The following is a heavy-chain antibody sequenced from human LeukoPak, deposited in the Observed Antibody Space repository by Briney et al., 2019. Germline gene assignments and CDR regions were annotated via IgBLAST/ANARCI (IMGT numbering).Heavy chain of an antibody. CDR3: ARLRYDSSGTLDY. CDR2: IYHSGST. J-gene: IGHJ4*02. Sequence: SETLSLTCTVSGYSISSGYYWGWIRQPPGKGLEWIGSIYHSGSTYYNPSLKSRVTISVDTSKNQFSLKLSSVTAADTAVYYCARLRYDSSGTLDYWGQGTLVTVSS. V-gene: IGHV4-38-2*02. CDR1: GYSISSGYY. D-gene: IGHD3-22*01.